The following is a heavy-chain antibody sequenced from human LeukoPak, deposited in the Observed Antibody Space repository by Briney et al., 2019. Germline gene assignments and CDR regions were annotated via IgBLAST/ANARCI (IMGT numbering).Heavy chain of an antibody. D-gene: IGHD6-13*01. CDR1: GGSFSGYY. CDR3: ARGRGAEAGTGY. CDR2: ISHSGIT. V-gene: IGHV4-34*01. Sequence: SETLSLTCAVYGGSFSGYYWSRIRQSPGKGLEWIGEISHSGITNHNPSLKSRVTISVDTSKNQFSLNLRSVTAADTAVYYCARGRGAEAGTGYWGQGTLVTVSS. J-gene: IGHJ4*02.